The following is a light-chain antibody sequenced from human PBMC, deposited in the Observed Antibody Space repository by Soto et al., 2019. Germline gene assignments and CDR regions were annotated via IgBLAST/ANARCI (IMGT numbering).Light chain of an antibody. CDR2: DVS. J-gene: IGLJ2*01. CDR3: SSYTSSSTPVV. Sequence: QSVLTQPASVSGSPGQSITISCTGTNSDVGGYNYVSWYQQHPGKAPKLMIYDVSNRPSGVSNRFSGSKSGNTASLTISGLQAEDEADYYCSSYTSSSTPVVFGEGTKVTVL. CDR1: NSDVGGYNY. V-gene: IGLV2-14*01.